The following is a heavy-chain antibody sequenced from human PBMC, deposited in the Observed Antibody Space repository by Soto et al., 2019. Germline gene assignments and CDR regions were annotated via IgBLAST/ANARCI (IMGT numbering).Heavy chain of an antibody. Sequence: QVQLQESGPGLVKPSETLSLTCTVSGGSISSYYWSWIRQPAGKGLEWIGRVYPSGSTNYNPSLKSRVTMSVDTSKNQFSLTLNSVTAADTAVYYCARGSSSSWSDYFQHWGQGTLVTVSS. J-gene: IGHJ1*01. CDR1: GGSISSYY. CDR2: VYPSGST. D-gene: IGHD6-13*01. CDR3: ARGSSSSWSDYFQH. V-gene: IGHV4-4*07.